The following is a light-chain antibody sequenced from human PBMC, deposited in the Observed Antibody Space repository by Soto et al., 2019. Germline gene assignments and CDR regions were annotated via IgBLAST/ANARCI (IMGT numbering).Light chain of an antibody. Sequence: EIVMTQSPATLSVSPGGRATLSCRASQSVSSYLAWYQQRPGQPPRLLIYRASTRATGIPARFSGSGSGTEFSLTISSLQSEDFAVYYCQQYSTCPPRYTFGHGTKLEI. CDR2: RAS. CDR1: QSVSSY. CDR3: QQYSTCPPRYT. J-gene: IGKJ2*01. V-gene: IGKV3-15*01.